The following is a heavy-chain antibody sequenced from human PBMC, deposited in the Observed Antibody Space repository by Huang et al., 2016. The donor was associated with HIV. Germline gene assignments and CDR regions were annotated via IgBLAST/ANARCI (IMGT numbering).Heavy chain of an antibody. CDR1: GFILSNYG. D-gene: IGHD3-22*01. V-gene: IGHV3-33*04. Sequence: VQLIESGGGVVQPGKSLRLSCATSGFILSNYGMHWVRQAPGKGLKGLEVIRNDGMKKNDADSVRGRFTVGRDNGNNTLFLQMRSLGVDDTAVYYCARGDYYDSSGYHPGYFDYWGQGILVTVSS. J-gene: IGHJ4*02. CDR3: ARGDYYDSSGYHPGYFDY. CDR2: IRNDGMKK.